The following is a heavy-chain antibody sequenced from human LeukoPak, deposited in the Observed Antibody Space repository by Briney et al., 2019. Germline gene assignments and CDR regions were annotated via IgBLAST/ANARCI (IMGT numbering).Heavy chain of an antibody. J-gene: IGHJ5*02. V-gene: IGHV3-21*01. CDR2: ISSSSSYI. D-gene: IGHD4-17*01. Sequence: TGGSLRLSCAASGFTFSSYSMNWVRQAPGKGLEWVSSISSSSSYIYYADSVKGRFTISRDNAKNSLYLQMNSLRAEDTAVYYCARDGSRTYGDYPNWFDPWGQGTLVTVSS. CDR3: ARDGSRTYGDYPNWFDP. CDR1: GFTFSSYS.